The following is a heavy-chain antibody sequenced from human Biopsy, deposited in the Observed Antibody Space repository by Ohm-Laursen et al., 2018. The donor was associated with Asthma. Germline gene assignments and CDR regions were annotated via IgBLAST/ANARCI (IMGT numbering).Heavy chain of an antibody. CDR3: ARSKVAGRSYYFDY. Sequence: SLRPSCAASGFSFHNYPMHWVRQAPGKGLEWVALTSYDGANNYYADSVKGRFTISRDNSENTVSLQMNSLTTADTAVYYCARSKVAGRSYYFDYWGQGTLVTVSS. CDR1: GFSFHNYP. CDR2: TSYDGANN. V-gene: IGHV3-30-3*01. D-gene: IGHD6-19*01. J-gene: IGHJ4*02.